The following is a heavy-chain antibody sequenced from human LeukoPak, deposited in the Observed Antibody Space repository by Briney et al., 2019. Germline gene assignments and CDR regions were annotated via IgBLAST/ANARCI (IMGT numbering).Heavy chain of an antibody. V-gene: IGHV4-34*01. J-gene: IGHJ4*02. CDR1: GGSFSGYY. CDR2: INHSGST. D-gene: IGHD3-22*01. Sequence: SETLSLTCAVYGGSFSGYYWSWIRQPPGKGLEWIGEINHSGSTNYNPSLKSRVTISVDKSKNQFSLKLSSVTAADTAVYYCARDSSGYPSTFDYWGQGTLVTVSS. CDR3: ARDSSGYPSTFDY.